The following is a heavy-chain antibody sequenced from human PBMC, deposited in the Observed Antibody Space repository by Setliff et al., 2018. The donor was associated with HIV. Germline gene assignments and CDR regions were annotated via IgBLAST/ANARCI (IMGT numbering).Heavy chain of an antibody. J-gene: IGHJ4*02. CDR3: ARKVGGDFDY. CDR2: IDHSGST. D-gene: IGHD4-17*01. V-gene: IGHV4-34*01. Sequence: SETLSLTCAVYGGSFPAYYWNWIRQPPGKGLECIGEIDHSGSTNYNPSLKSRVTISVDTSKNQFSLKLNSMTAADTAVYFCARKVGGDFDYWGQGTLVTVSS. CDR1: GGSFPAYY.